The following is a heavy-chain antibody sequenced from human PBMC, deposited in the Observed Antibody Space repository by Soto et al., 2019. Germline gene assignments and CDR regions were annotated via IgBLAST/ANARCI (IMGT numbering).Heavy chain of an antibody. CDR1: GGSISSGGYS. D-gene: IGHD4-17*01. CDR2: IYHSGST. J-gene: IGHJ1*01. CDR3: AAGRRLLRSY. Sequence: TLSLTCAVSGGSISSGGYSWSWIRQPPGKGLEWIGYIYHSGSTYYNPSLKSRVTISVDRSKNQFSLKLSSVTAADTAVYYCAAGRRLLRSYRGQRTLVPGSA. V-gene: IGHV4-30-2*01.